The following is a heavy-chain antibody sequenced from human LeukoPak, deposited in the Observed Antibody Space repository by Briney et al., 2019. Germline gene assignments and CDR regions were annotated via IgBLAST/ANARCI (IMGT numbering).Heavy chain of an antibody. CDR2: ISKSGDST. V-gene: IGHV3-23*01. D-gene: IGHD3-10*01. Sequence: GGSLRLSCAASGFRFSSYAMSWVRQAPGKGLEWASAISKSGDSTFYADSVKGRFTISRDNAKNSLYLQMNSLRAEDTAVYYCASAGGSGSYQNYWGQGALVTVSS. CDR3: ASAGGSGSYQNY. CDR1: GFRFSSYA. J-gene: IGHJ4*02.